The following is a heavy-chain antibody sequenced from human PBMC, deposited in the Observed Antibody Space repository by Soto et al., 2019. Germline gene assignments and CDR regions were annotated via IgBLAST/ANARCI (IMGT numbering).Heavy chain of an antibody. J-gene: IGHJ4*02. CDR1: GYSFTNYW. D-gene: IGHD1-26*01. CDR3: ARAYIAELPPDISYSGSYGGYFDY. Sequence: GESLKISCKGSGYSFTNYWIGWVRQMPGKGLEWMGVIYPGDSDTRYSPSFQGQVTISADKSISTAYLQWGSLKASDTAMYYCARAYIAELPPDISYSGSYGGYFDYWGQGTLVTVSS. CDR2: IYPGDSDT. V-gene: IGHV5-51*01.